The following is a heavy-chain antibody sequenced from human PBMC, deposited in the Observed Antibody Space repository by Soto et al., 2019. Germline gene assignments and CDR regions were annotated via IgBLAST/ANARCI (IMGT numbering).Heavy chain of an antibody. V-gene: IGHV1-69*01. CDR3: AQSVVVAATLYYGMDV. CDR1: GGTFSSYA. J-gene: IGHJ6*02. CDR2: IIPISGTA. D-gene: IGHD2-15*01. Sequence: QVQLVQSGAEVKKPGSSVKVSCKASGGTFSSYAISWVRQAPGQGLEWMGGIIPISGTANYAQKFQGRVTITADESTSTAYMELSSLRSEDTAVYYCAQSVVVAATLYYGMDVWGQGTTVTVSS.